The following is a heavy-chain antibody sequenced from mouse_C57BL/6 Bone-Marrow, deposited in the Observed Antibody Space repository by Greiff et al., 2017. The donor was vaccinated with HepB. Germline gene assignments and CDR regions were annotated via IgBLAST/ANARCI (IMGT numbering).Heavy chain of an antibody. CDR3: AREYYGSSYVDY. D-gene: IGHD1-1*01. J-gene: IGHJ2*01. CDR1: GYTFTSYG. V-gene: IGHV1-81*01. CDR2: IYPRSGNT. Sequence: QVQLQQSGAELARPGASMKLSCKASGYTFTSYGISWVKQRTGQGLEWIGEIYPRSGNTYYNEKFKGKATLTADKSSSTAYMELRSLTSEDSAVYFCAREYYGSSYVDYWGQGTTLTVSS.